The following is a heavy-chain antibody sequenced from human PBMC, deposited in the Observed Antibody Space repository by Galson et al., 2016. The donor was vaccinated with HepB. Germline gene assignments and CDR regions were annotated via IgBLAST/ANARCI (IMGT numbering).Heavy chain of an antibody. CDR1: GFTFNTYN. V-gene: IGHV3-21*01. D-gene: IGHD3-16*02. CDR2: ITSSSSYI. Sequence: SLRLSCAASGFTFNTYNMNWVRQTPGKGLELVSSITSSSSYIYYTDSVKGRFTISRDNAKNSLYLQMNSLRAEDTAIYYCAKDRGDYIWGTYRYTLDAFDVWCQGTMVAVSS. J-gene: IGHJ3*01. CDR3: AKDRGDYIWGTYRYTLDAFDV.